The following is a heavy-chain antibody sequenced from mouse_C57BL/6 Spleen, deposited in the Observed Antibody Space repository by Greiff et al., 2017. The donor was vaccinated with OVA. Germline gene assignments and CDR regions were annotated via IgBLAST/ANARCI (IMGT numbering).Heavy chain of an antibody. V-gene: IGHV1-50*01. J-gene: IGHJ2*01. CDR3: AREGPLGY. D-gene: IGHD4-1*01. CDR2: IDPSDSYT. Sequence: QVQLQQPGAELVKPGASVKLSCKASGYTFTSYWMQWVKQRPGQGLEWIGEIDPSDSYTNYNQKFKGKATLTVDTSSSTAYMQLSSLTSEDSAVYYCAREGPLGYWAQGTTLTVSS. CDR1: GYTFTSYW.